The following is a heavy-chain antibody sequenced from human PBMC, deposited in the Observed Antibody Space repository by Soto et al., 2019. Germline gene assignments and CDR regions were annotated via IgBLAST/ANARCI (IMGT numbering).Heavy chain of an antibody. CDR2: ISCDGSTP. J-gene: IGHJ5*02. V-gene: IGHV3-30*09. D-gene: IGHD4-4*01. CDR1: GFPLSGPA. Sequence: FLRLSCASSGFPLSGPALLTVRQATGMGLEWLAIISCDGSTPSYADTVKGRFAISRDKSKKTLDLQMNSLRSDETAVYFCARHLASTVTTSDWFDPWGQGTLATVSS. CDR3: ARHLASTVTTSDWFDP.